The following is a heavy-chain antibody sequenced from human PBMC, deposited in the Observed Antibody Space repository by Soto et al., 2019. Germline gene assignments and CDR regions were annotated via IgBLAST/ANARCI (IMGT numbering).Heavy chain of an antibody. CDR2: IYYSGST. J-gene: IGHJ4*02. Sequence: PSETLSLTSTVSGGSISSYYWSWIRQPPGKGLEWIGYIYYSGSTNYNPSLKSRVTISVDTSKNQSSLKLSSVTAADTAVYYCARHGGVGYSSSSYFDYWGPGTLVTVSS. V-gene: IGHV4-59*08. CDR3: ARHGGVGYSSSSYFDY. D-gene: IGHD6-6*01. CDR1: GGSISSYY.